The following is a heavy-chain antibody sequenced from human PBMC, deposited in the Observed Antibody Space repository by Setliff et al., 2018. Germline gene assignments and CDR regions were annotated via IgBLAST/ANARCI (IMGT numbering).Heavy chain of an antibody. D-gene: IGHD2-15*01. CDR2: IDESGGGT. J-gene: IGHJ5*02. V-gene: IGHV3-23*01. Sequence: GESLKISCTASRFTFSVYVMAWVRQAPGKGLEWVSAIDESGGGTYYADSVKGRFTISRDNSKNTLYLQMNSLRAEDTAVYYCAKREIIAVTRWFDPWGQGTLVTVSS. CDR1: RFTFSVYV. CDR3: AKREIIAVTRWFDP.